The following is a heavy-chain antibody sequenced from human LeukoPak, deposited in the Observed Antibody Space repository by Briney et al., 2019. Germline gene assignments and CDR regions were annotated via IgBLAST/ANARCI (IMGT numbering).Heavy chain of an antibody. Sequence: GGALRLSCEASGFTFSYYWMNWVRQAPGKGLEWVANIKQNGREIYYADSVKGRFSISRDNAQTSLYLQMNSLRAEDTAVYYCARDVVFDYWGQGTLVSVSS. V-gene: IGHV3-7*01. CDR3: ARDVVFDY. CDR1: GFTFSYYW. CDR2: IKQNGREI. D-gene: IGHD2-21*01. J-gene: IGHJ4*02.